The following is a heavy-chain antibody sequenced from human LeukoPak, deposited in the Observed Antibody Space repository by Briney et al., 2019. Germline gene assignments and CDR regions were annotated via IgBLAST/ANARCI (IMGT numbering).Heavy chain of an antibody. V-gene: IGHV3-7*01. J-gene: IGHJ4*02. CDR1: GFTFSNYW. CDR2: IKQDGSEK. Sequence: PGGSLRLSCAASGFTFSNYWMTWVRQAPGKGLEWVANIKQDGSEKNYVDSVKGRFTISRDNAKNSLFLQMNSLRAEDTAVYYCAGGIAAALVWGQGTLVTVSS. D-gene: IGHD6-13*01. CDR3: AGGIAAALV.